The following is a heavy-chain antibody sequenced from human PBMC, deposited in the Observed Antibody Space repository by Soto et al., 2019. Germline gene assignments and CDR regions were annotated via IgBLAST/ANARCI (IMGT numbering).Heavy chain of an antibody. J-gene: IGHJ3*02. CDR3: ARDYATDYAFDI. Sequence: PGGSLRLSCAASGFTFSDYYMGWIRQAPGKGLEWVSYISSSGSTIYYADSVKGRFTISRDNAKNSLYLQMNSLRAEDTAVYYCARDYATDYAFDIWGQGTMVTVSS. CDR2: ISSSGSTI. V-gene: IGHV3-11*01. CDR1: GFTFSDYY. D-gene: IGHD4-17*01.